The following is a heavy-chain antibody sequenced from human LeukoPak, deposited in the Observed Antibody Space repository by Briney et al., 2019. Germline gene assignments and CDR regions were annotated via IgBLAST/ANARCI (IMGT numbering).Heavy chain of an antibody. V-gene: IGHV3-33*08. CDR1: GFTVSNTY. J-gene: IGHJ4*02. D-gene: IGHD3-22*01. CDR3: AREPIHYYDSSGYFDY. Sequence: GGSLRLSCAASGFTVSNTYMSWVRQAPGKGLEWVAVIWYDGSNKYYADSVKGRFTISRDNSKNTLYLQMNSLRAEDTAVYYCAREPIHYYDSSGYFDYWGQGTLVTVSS. CDR2: IWYDGSNK.